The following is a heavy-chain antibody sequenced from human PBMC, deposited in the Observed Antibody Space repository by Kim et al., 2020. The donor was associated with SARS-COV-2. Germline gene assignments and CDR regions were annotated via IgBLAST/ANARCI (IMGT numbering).Heavy chain of an antibody. D-gene: IGHD2-2*01. Sequence: SETLSLTCAVYGGSFSGYYWSWIRQPPGKGLEWIGEINHSGSTNYNPSLKSRVTISVDTSKNQFSLKLSSVTAADTAVYYCALYRGGVVPAAAFDYWGQGTLVTVSS. CDR2: INHSGST. J-gene: IGHJ4*02. CDR1: GGSFSGYY. CDR3: ALYRGGVVPAAAFDY. V-gene: IGHV4-34*01.